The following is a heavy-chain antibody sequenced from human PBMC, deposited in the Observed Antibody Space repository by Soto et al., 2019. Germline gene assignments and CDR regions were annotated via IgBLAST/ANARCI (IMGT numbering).Heavy chain of an antibody. J-gene: IGHJ6*02. Sequence: SVKVSCKASGGTFSSYAISWVRQAPGQGLEWMGGIIPIFGTANYAQKFQGRVTITADESTSTAYMELSSLRSEDTAVYYCARDRRYYDFWSGYYTHYYYYGMDVWGQGTTVTVSS. CDR2: IIPIFGTA. CDR3: ARDRRYYDFWSGYYTHYYYYGMDV. CDR1: GGTFSSYA. D-gene: IGHD3-3*01. V-gene: IGHV1-69*13.